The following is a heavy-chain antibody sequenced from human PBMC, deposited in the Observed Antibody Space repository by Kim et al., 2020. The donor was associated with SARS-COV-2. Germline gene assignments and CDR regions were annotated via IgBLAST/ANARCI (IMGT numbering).Heavy chain of an antibody. Sequence: IYYADSVKGRFTISRDNAKNSLYLQMNSLRAEDTAVYYCARDGLTEARLYWGKGTLVTVSS. CDR2: I. V-gene: IGHV3-21*01. D-gene: IGHD7-27*01. J-gene: IGHJ4*02. CDR3: ARDGLTEARLY.